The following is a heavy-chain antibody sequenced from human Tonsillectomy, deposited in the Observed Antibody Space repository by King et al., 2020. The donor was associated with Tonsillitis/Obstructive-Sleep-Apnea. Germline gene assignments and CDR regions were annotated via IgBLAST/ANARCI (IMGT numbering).Heavy chain of an antibody. CDR2: IYPGDSYT. CDR1: GYSFTNYW. D-gene: IGHD1-14*01. J-gene: IGHJ2*01. CDR3: ARQGGRTGSMWYFDL. V-gene: IGHV5-51*01. Sequence: EVQLVQSGAEVKKPGESLKISCKGSGYSFTNYWIGWVRQMPGKGLEWMGIIYPGDSYTTYSPSFQGQVTISADKSISTAYLRWRSLKASDTAMYYCARQGGRTGSMWYFDLWGRGTLVTVSS.